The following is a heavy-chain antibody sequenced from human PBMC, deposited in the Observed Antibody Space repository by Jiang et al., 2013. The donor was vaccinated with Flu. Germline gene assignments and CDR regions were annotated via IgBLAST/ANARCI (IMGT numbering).Heavy chain of an antibody. Sequence: GAEVKKPGESLRISCKGSGYSFTNYWISWVRQMPGKGLEWMGRIDPSDSYTNYSPSFQGHVTISADKSISTAFLQWSSLKASDTAVYYCAREDGSGYHLFDIWGQGTKVNVSS. CDR2: IDPSDSYT. CDR3: AREDGSGYHLFDI. V-gene: IGHV5-10-1*01. CDR1: GYSFTNYW. D-gene: IGHD3-22*01. J-gene: IGHJ3*02.